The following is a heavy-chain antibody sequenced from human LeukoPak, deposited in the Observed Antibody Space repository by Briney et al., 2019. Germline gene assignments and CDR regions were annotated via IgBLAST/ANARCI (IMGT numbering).Heavy chain of an antibody. V-gene: IGHV1-2*06. CDR3: ARDRLWFGEFGGPGTTYNWFDP. J-gene: IGHJ5*02. CDR1: GYTFTGYY. D-gene: IGHD3-10*01. CDR2: INPNSGGT. Sequence: ASVKVSCKASGYTFTGYYMYRVRQAPGQGLEWMGRINPNSGGTNYAQKFQGRVAMTRDTSISTAYMELSRLRSGDTAVYYCARDRLWFGEFGGPGTTYNWFDPWGQGTLVTVSS.